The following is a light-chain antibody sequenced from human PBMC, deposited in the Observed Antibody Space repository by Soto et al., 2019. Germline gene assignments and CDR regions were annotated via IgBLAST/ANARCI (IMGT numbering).Light chain of an antibody. CDR1: QSISKY. J-gene: IGKJ4*01. V-gene: IGKV1-39*01. Sequence: DIQMTQSPSSLSASVGDRVTITCRASQSISKYVNWYQHKPGKAPTVLIHAASSLQSGVPSRFSGSGSGTDFFLTISSLQPEDFAVYYCQQSHSKPLTFGGGTKVEI. CDR2: AAS. CDR3: QQSHSKPLT.